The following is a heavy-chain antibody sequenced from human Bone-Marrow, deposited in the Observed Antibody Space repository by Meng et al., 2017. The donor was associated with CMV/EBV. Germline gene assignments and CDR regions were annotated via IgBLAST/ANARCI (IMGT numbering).Heavy chain of an antibody. V-gene: IGHV1-18*01. CDR1: TYTLTSYP. Sequence: ASVKVSCKASTYTLTSYPIAWVRQAPGQGLEWMGWVSSYGSYRDSAHKFEGRPLMTTETSTNTAYMELEILRSDDTAVYFRVRGGRDSKVDLWGQGTLVTVSS. J-gene: IGHJ4*01. D-gene: IGHD3-16*01. CDR2: VSSYGSYR. CDR3: VRGGRDSKVDL.